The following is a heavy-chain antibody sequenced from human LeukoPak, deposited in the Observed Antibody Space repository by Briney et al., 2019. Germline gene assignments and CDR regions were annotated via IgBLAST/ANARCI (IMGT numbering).Heavy chain of an antibody. D-gene: IGHD3-9*01. Sequence: PGGSLRLSCAASGFTFSSYSMNWVRQAPGKGLEWVSYISSSSSTIYYADSVKGRFTITRDNAKNSLYLQMNSLRAEDTAVYYCAKDLDYDIPIPHAFDIWGQGTMVTVSS. CDR1: GFTFSSYS. J-gene: IGHJ3*02. CDR2: ISSSSSTI. CDR3: AKDLDYDIPIPHAFDI. V-gene: IGHV3-48*01.